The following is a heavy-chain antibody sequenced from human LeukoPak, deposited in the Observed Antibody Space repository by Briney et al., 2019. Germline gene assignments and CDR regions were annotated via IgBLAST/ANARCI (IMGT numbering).Heavy chain of an antibody. CDR3: TRDRGYSYGYSDY. Sequence: PGGSLRLSCKVSGVTFGDYAMSWGRQAPGKGLEWVGFVRSKAYGGTTEYAASVKGRFTISRDDSKSIAYLQMNSLKTEDTAVYYCTRDRGYSYGYSDYWGQGTLVTVSS. V-gene: IGHV3-49*04. CDR2: VRSKAYGGTT. D-gene: IGHD5-18*01. CDR1: GVTFGDYA. J-gene: IGHJ4*02.